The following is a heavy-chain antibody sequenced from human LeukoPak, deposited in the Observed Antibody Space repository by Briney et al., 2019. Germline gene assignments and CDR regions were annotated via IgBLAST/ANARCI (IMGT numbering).Heavy chain of an antibody. CDR1: GFTFSSYA. CDR3: AKADRADVPSKVDY. Sequence: PGGSLRLSCAASGFTFSSYAMSWDRQAPGKGLEWVSTISGSGGSTYYADSVKGRFTISRDNSKNTLYLQMNSLRAEDTAIYYCAKADRADVPSKVDYWGQGTLVTVSS. CDR2: ISGSGGST. J-gene: IGHJ4*02. D-gene: IGHD3-10*01. V-gene: IGHV3-23*01.